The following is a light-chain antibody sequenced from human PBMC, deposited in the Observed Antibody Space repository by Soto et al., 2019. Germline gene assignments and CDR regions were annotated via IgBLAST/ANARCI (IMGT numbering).Light chain of an antibody. CDR2: EVR. V-gene: IGLV2-14*01. CDR3: SSYTGGRTI. Sequence: QSALTQPASVSRSPGQSITISCTGTSSDVGGNNFVSWYQHHPGKAPKLLIHEVRSRPSGVSDRFSGSKSANTASLTISGLQAEDEADYYCSSYTGGRTIFGGGTKLTVL. J-gene: IGLJ2*01. CDR1: SSDVGGNNF.